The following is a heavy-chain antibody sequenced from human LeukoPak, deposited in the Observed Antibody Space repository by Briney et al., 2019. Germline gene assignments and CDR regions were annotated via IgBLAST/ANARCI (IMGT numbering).Heavy chain of an antibody. Sequence: GGSLRLSCAASGFTVSSNYMSWVRQAPGKGLEWVSSITASSTAIYSADSVKGRFTISRDNAKNFLYLQMNSLRAEDTAVYYCARTYYDILTGYNPYFDYWGQGILVTVSS. CDR3: ARTYYDILTGYNPYFDY. D-gene: IGHD3-9*01. V-gene: IGHV3-21*01. J-gene: IGHJ4*02. CDR1: GFTVSSNY. CDR2: ITASSTAI.